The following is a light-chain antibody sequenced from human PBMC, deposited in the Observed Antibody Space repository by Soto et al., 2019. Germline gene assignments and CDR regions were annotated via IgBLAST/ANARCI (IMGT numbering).Light chain of an antibody. Sequence: AIRMTQSPSSLSASTGDRVTITCRASQGISSSLAWYQQKPGKAPKLLIYAASTLQSGVPSRFSDSGSGTDFTLTISCLQSEDFATYYCQQYYSYPQSFGQGTKVEIK. CDR3: QQYYSYPQS. V-gene: IGKV1-8*01. CDR1: QGISSS. CDR2: AAS. J-gene: IGKJ1*01.